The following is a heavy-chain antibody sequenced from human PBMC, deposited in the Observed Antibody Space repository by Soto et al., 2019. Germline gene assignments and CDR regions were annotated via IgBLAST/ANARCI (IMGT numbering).Heavy chain of an antibody. CDR2: VWHDGST. Sequence: SETLSLTCAVSGDSISNNLWWSWVRQPPGKGLEWIGEVWHDGSTNYNPSLKSRITVTVDKSKNQFSLNLRSVTAADTAMYFCARDYADFFDYWGQGIMVTVSS. V-gene: IGHV4-4*02. D-gene: IGHD4-17*01. J-gene: IGHJ4*02. CDR1: GDSISNNLW. CDR3: ARDYADFFDY.